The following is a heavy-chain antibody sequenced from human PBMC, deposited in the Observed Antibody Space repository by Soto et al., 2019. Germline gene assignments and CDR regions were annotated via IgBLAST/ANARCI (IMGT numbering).Heavy chain of an antibody. CDR2: ISPYTGNT. CDR3: AREKGKAVTGTYYYYGMDV. CDR1: GYTFTSYG. Sequence: QVQLVQSGAEVKRPGASLKVSCKASGYTFTSYGINWVRQAPGQGLEWMGWISPYTGNTNYAQEFQGRGTMTADTSTSTAYMELRRLRSDDTAVYYCAREKGKAVTGTYYYYGMDVWGQGTTVTVSS. D-gene: IGHD6-19*01. V-gene: IGHV1-18*04. J-gene: IGHJ6*02.